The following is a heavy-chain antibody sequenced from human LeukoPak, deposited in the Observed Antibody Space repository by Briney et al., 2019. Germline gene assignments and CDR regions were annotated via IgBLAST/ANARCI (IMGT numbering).Heavy chain of an antibody. CDR1: GFTFSSYA. CDR3: AETRYYDFWSGIDNWFDP. V-gene: IGHV3-23*01. Sequence: PGGSLRLSCAASGFTFSSYAMSWVRQAPGKGLEWVSAISGRGGSTYYADSVKGRFTISRDNSKNTLYLQMNSLRAEDTAVYYCAETRYYDFWSGIDNWFDPWGQGTLVTVSS. J-gene: IGHJ5*02. D-gene: IGHD3-3*01. CDR2: ISGRGGST.